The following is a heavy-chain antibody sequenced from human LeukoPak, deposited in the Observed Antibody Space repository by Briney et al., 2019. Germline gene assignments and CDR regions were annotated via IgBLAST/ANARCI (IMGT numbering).Heavy chain of an antibody. CDR2: INHSGST. CDR3: ARVCSKNWFDP. V-gene: IGHV4-34*01. Sequence: NPSETLPLTCAVYGGSFSGYYWSWIRQPPGKGLEWIGEINHSGSTNSNPSLKSRVTISVDTSKNQFSLKLSSVTAADTAVYYCARVCSKNWFDPWGQGTLVTVSS. D-gene: IGHD2-2*01. CDR1: GGSFSGYY. J-gene: IGHJ5*02.